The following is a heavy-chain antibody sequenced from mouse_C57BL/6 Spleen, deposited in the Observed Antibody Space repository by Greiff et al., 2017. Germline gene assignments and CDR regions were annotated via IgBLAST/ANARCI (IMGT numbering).Heavy chain of an antibody. Sequence: QVQLQQPGAELVRPGTSVKLSCKASGYTFTSYWMHWVKQRPGQGLEWIGVIDPSDSYTNYNQKFKGKATLTVDTSSSTAYMQLSSLTSEDSAVYYCALIYYDYDWFAYWGQGTLVTVSA. CDR1: GYTFTSYW. CDR3: ALIYYDYDWFAY. D-gene: IGHD2-4*01. V-gene: IGHV1-59*01. J-gene: IGHJ3*01. CDR2: IDPSDSYT.